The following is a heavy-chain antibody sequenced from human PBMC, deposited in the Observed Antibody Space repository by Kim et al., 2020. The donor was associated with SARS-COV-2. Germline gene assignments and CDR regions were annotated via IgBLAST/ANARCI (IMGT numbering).Heavy chain of an antibody. D-gene: IGHD2-15*01. Sequence: ASVKVSCKASGYTFTSYGISWVRQAPGQGLEWMGWISTDSADTKYAQKLQGRVTMTTDTSTSTAYMEVRSLRSDDTAMYYCARDSCSGGSCYLQDWGQGTLVTVSS. CDR2: ISTDSADT. J-gene: IGHJ4*02. CDR3: ARDSCSGGSCYLQD. CDR1: GYTFTSYG. V-gene: IGHV1-18*01.